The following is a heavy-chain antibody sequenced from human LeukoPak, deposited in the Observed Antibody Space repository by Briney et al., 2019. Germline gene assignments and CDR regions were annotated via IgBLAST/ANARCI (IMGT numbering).Heavy chain of an antibody. CDR3: ARDNWGSLDY. J-gene: IGHJ4*02. Sequence: PSETLSLTCTVSGGSISSYYWSWIRQPPGKGLEWIGYIYYSGSTNYNPSLESRVTISVDTSKNQFSLKLSSVTAADTAVYYCARDNWGSLDYWGQGILVTVSS. CDR1: GGSISSYY. V-gene: IGHV4-59*01. CDR2: IYYSGST. D-gene: IGHD7-27*01.